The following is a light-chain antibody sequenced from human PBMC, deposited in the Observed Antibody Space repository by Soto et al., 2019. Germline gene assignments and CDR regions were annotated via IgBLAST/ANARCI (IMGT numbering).Light chain of an antibody. CDR3: LVFYGGAWV. CDR2: NTN. Sequence: QAVVTQEPSLTVSPGGTVTLTCASNTGAVTSGFYPNWFQQKPGQTPRALIYNTNNKHSWTPARFSGSLLGGQAALTLSGVQPEDEADYYCLVFYGGAWVFGGGTKVTVL. J-gene: IGLJ3*02. V-gene: IGLV7-43*01. CDR1: TGAVTSGFY.